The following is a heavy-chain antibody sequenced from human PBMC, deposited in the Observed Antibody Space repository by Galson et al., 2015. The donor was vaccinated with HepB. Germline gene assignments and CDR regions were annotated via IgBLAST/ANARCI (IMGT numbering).Heavy chain of an antibody. D-gene: IGHD6-19*01. V-gene: IGHV3-23*01. CDR3: AKGDSSAWPYCFDS. CDR2: IGTRGGT. CDR1: GFTFSSYA. Sequence: SLRLSCAASGFTFSSYAMGWVRQAPGKGLELASSIGTRGGTDYADFVKGRFTISRDNSKNTLYLQMDSLRAEDTAIFYCAKGDSSAWPYCFDSWGQGTLVTVSS. J-gene: IGHJ4*02.